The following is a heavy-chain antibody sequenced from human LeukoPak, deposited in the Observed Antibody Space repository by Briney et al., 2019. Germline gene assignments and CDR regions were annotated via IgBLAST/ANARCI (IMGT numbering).Heavy chain of an antibody. D-gene: IGHD2-2*01. J-gene: IGHJ4*02. CDR1: GGSISSSPYH. V-gene: IGHV4-39*01. CDR2: FYYSGST. Sequence: SETLSLTCTVSGGSISSSPYHWGWIRQPPGKRLERIGSFYYSGSTYSNPSLKSRVTISVDTSKNQFSLRLSSVTAADTAVYYCARHRGYCSSTSCYGPYYFDYWGQGTLVTVSS. CDR3: ARHRGYCSSTSCYGPYYFDY.